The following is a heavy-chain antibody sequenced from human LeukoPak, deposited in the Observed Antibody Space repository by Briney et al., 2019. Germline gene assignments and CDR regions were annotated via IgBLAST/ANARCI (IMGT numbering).Heavy chain of an antibody. CDR1: SGSISSYY. J-gene: IGHJ4*02. CDR3: ARATYHYDSSGPALEN. Sequence: SETLSLTCTVSSGSISSYYWSWIRQPPGKGLEWIGYIYYSGSTNFNPSLKSRVTLSVDTSKNQFSLKLTSVTAADTAVYYCARATYHYDSSGPALENWGQGTLVTVSS. D-gene: IGHD3-22*01. V-gene: IGHV4-59*01. CDR2: IYYSGST.